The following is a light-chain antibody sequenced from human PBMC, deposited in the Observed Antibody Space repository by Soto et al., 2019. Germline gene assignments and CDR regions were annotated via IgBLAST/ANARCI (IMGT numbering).Light chain of an antibody. CDR3: QQYASSPVYT. J-gene: IGKJ2*01. CDR1: QSVRSSY. V-gene: IGKV3-20*01. Sequence: EIVLTQSPGTLSLSPGERATLSCRASQSVRSSYLAWYQQKPVQAPRLLIYGASSRATGIPDRFSGSGSGTDFTLTISRLEPEDFAVYYCQQYASSPVYTFGQGTKLEIK. CDR2: GAS.